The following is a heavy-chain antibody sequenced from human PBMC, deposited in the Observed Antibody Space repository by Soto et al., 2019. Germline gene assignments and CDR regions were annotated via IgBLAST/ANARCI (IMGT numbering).Heavy chain of an antibody. D-gene: IGHD1-26*01. CDR1: GGSFSGYY. J-gene: IGHJ1*01. CDR2: INHSGST. V-gene: IGHV4-34*01. CDR3: ARGGGSLLPFRH. Sequence: QVQLQQFGAGLLKPSETLSLTCAVYGGSFSGYYWSWIRQPPGKGLEWIGEINHSGSTTYSPSLKSRVIISVDTSKNHFSLKLSAVTAAYTAVYYCARGGGSLLPFRHWCQGTLVTVSS.